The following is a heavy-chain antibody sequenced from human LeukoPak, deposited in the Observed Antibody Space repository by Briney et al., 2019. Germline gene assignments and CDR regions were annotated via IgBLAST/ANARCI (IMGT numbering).Heavy chain of an antibody. CDR3: ARVRGDFEPD. J-gene: IGHJ1*01. D-gene: IGHD3-16*01. V-gene: IGHV4-59*01. Sequence: SETLSLTCSVSGVSISSYYWTWIRQPPGKGLEWIGYRYYSRSTTYNPSLKGRVTISVDTSKRQFSLKLISVTAADTAIYYCARVRGDFEPDWGQGTLVSVSS. CDR2: RYYSRST. CDR1: GVSISSYY.